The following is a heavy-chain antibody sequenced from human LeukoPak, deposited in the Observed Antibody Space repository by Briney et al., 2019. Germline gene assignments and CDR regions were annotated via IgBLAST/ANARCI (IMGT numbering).Heavy chain of an antibody. D-gene: IGHD3-22*01. CDR3: ARGQDNSGRYYDSSGYYRRGINWFDP. J-gene: IGHJ5*02. V-gene: IGHV4-39*07. Sequence: KASETLSLTCTVSGGSISSSSYYWGWIRQPPGKGLEWIGSIYYSGSTYYNPSLKSRVTISVDTSKNQFSLKLSSVTAADTAVYYCARGQDNSGRYYDSSGYYRRGINWFDPWGQGTLVTVSS. CDR2: IYYSGST. CDR1: GGSISSSSYY.